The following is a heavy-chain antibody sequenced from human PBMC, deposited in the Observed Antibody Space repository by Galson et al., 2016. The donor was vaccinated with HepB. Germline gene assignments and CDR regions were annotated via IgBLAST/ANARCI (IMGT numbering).Heavy chain of an antibody. J-gene: IGHJ3*02. V-gene: IGHV3-53*01. Sequence: SLRLSCAASGLTFGSHTMTWVRQPPGKGLEWVSLIYSAGKTYYADSVKGRFTISRDHSKNTVYLQMNSLRADDTAMYYCANIGAFNIWGQGTMVTVSS. CDR2: IYSAGKT. CDR3: ANIGAFNI. CDR1: GLTFGSHT.